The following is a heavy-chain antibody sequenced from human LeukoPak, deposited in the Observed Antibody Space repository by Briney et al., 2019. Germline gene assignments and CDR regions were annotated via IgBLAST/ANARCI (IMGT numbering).Heavy chain of an antibody. J-gene: IGHJ6*02. CDR2: IYSGGTT. CDR1: GFTVSSNY. D-gene: IGHD1-26*01. V-gene: IGHV3-66*01. Sequence: GGSLRLSCAASGFTVSSNYMSWVRQAPGKGLEWVSVIYSGGTTYHADSVKGRFTISRDTSKNTLYLQMNSLRAEDTAVYYCARDPVGAIGYGMDVWGHGTTVTVSS. CDR3: ARDPVGAIGYGMDV.